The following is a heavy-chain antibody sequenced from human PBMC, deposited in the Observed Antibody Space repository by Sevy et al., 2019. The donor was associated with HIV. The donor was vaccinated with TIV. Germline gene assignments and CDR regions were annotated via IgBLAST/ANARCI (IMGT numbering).Heavy chain of an antibody. Sequence: ASVKVSCKASGYTFTGYYMHWVRQAPGQGLEWMGWINPNRGGTNYAQKFQGRVTMTRDTSISTAYIELSRLRSDYTAVYYGARLHLLRYCSGGSCYHYYFDYWGQGTLVTVSS. V-gene: IGHV1-2*02. CDR3: ARLHLLRYCSGGSCYHYYFDY. D-gene: IGHD2-15*01. CDR2: INPNRGGT. J-gene: IGHJ4*02. CDR1: GYTFTGYY.